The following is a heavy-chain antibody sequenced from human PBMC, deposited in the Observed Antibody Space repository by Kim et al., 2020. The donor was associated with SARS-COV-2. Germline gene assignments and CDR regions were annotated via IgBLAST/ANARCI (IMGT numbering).Heavy chain of an antibody. Sequence: YNPSLKSRVTISVDTSKNQFSLKRSSVTAADTAVYYCARGSWTGYRHFDYWGQGTLVTVSS. V-gene: IGHV4-34*01. CDR3: ARGSWTGYRHFDY. J-gene: IGHJ4*02. D-gene: IGHD3-9*01.